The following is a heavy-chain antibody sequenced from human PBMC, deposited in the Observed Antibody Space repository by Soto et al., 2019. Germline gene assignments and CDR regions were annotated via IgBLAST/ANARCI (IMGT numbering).Heavy chain of an antibody. CDR3: ATGQIEDSSGYRFDY. CDR2: IYYSGST. Sequence: PSETLSLTCTVSGGSISSSSYYWGWIRQPPGKGLEWIGSIYYSGSTYYNPSLKSRVTISVDTSKNQFSLKLSSVTAADTAVYYCATGQIEDSSGYRFDYWGQGNLVTVSS. V-gene: IGHV4-39*01. CDR1: GGSISSSSYY. J-gene: IGHJ4*02. D-gene: IGHD3-22*01.